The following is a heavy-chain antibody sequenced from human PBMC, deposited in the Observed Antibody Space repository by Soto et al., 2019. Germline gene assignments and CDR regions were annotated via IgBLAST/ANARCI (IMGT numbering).Heavy chain of an antibody. CDR3: ASSYFDWLLFDY. CDR2: IYYSGST. V-gene: IGHV4-59*01. CDR1: GGSISSYY. Sequence: QVQLQESGPGLVKPSETLSLTCTVSGGSISSYYWSWIRQPPGKGLEWIGYIYYSGSTNYNPSLKSRVTISVDTSKNQFSLKLSSVTAADTAVYYCASSYFDWLLFDYWGQGTLATVSS. J-gene: IGHJ4*02. D-gene: IGHD3-9*01.